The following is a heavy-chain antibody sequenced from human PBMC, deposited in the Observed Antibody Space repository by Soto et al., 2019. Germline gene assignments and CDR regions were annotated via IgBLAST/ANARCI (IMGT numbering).Heavy chain of an antibody. J-gene: IGHJ6*02. CDR2: ISSRSTYI. D-gene: IGHD6-13*01. CDR3: ARPRLPAAGDYYYYGMDV. Sequence: GSLRLSCAASGFTFSKYSVNWVRQAPGKGLEWVSSISSRSTYIFYAHSVKGRFTISRDNAKNSLYLQMNSLRAEDTGVYYCARPRLPAAGDYYYYGMDVWGQGTTVTVSS. V-gene: IGHV3-21*01. CDR1: GFTFSKYS.